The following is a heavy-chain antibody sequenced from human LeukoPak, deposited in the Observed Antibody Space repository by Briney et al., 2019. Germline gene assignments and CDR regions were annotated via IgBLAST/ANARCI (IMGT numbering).Heavy chain of an antibody. CDR1: GFTFSSYA. CDR2: ISYDGSNK. CDR3: ARDGCSSTSRRYNWFDP. J-gene: IGHJ5*02. Sequence: PGGSLRLSCAASGFTFSSYAMHWVRQAPGKGLEWVAVISYDGSNKYYADSVKGRFTISRDNSKNTLYLQMNSLRVEDTAVYYCARDGCSSTSRRYNWFDPWGQGTLVTVSS. V-gene: IGHV3-30*04. D-gene: IGHD2-2*01.